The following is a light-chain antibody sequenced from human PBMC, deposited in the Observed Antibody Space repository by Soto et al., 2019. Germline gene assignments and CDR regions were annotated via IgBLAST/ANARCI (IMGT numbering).Light chain of an antibody. CDR1: SSDVGGYKF. CDR2: EVS. CDR3: SSFTSTSTRL. V-gene: IGLV2-8*01. Sequence: QSALTQPPSASGSPGQSVTISCTGTSSDVGGYKFVSWYQQHPGKARKLIIYEVSKRPSGVPDRFSGSKSGNTASLTVSGLQAEEEADYYCSSFTSTSTRLFGSGTTVTVL. J-gene: IGLJ1*01.